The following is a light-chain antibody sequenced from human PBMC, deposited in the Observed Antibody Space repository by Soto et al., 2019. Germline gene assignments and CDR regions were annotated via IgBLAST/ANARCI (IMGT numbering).Light chain of an antibody. Sequence: DIQMTQSPSTLSANVGDRVSITCRVSQTISDWLAWYQQKPGQAPKLLIYKASTLESGVPSRFSGSGSGTEFTLTISSLQPDDFASYYCLQYSSYPSLTFGGGTKLEIK. V-gene: IGKV1-5*03. J-gene: IGKJ4*01. CDR2: KAS. CDR1: QTISDW. CDR3: LQYSSYPSLT.